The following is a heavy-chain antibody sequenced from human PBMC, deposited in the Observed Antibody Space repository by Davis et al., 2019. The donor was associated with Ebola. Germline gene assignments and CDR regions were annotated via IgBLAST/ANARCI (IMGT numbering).Heavy chain of an antibody. CDR2: INTNTGNP. CDR1: GYTFTNYA. D-gene: IGHD4-17*01. J-gene: IGHJ4*02. CDR3: ARTPLDYGDYVVTRFDY. V-gene: IGHV7-4-1*02. Sequence: ASVKVSCKASGYTFTNYAMNWVRQAPGQGLEWMGWINTNTGNPTYAQGFTGRFVFSLDTSVSTAYLQISSLKAEDTAVYYCARTPLDYGDYVVTRFDYWGQGTLVTVSS.